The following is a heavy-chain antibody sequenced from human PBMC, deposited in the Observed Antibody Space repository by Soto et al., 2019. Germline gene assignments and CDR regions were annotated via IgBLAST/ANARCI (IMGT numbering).Heavy chain of an antibody. V-gene: IGHV1-46*03. D-gene: IGHD6-19*01. CDR2: INPNGGST. CDR1: GYSFTSQY. J-gene: IGHJ3*02. Sequence: QVQLVQSGAEVKKPGASVKISCEASGYSFTSQYVHWVRQAPGQGLEWMGIINPNGGSTTYAQKFQGRVTMTRDPATSTVYMELSSRASGGTAVYYCAREQWQTPGGGGTEPLDIWGQGTMVTVAS. CDR3: AREQWQTPGGGGTEPLDI.